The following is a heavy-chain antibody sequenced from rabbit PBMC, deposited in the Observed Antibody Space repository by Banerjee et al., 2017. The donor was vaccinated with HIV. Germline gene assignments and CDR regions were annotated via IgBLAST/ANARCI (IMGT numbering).Heavy chain of an antibody. V-gene: IGHV1S45*01. CDR3: ARDLAAVIGWNFNL. J-gene: IGHJ4*01. D-gene: IGHD1-1*01. Sequence: QEQLVESGGGLFQPGGSLALTRKASGFSLNSDYVMCWVRQAPGKGLEWIGCINTSTGTTVYATWAKGRFTISRTSSPSVTLQMTSLTAADTATYFCARDLAAVIGWNFNLWGQGTLVTVS. CDR1: GFSLNSDYV. CDR2: INTSTGTT.